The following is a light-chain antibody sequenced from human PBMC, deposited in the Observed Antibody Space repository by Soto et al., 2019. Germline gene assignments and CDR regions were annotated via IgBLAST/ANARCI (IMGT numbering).Light chain of an antibody. CDR1: QSVSSH. J-gene: IGKJ4*01. V-gene: IGKV3-11*01. CDR3: QQRSDLPLL. CDR2: DAS. Sequence: EIVLTQSPATLSLSPGESATLSCRASQSVSSHLTWYQHIPGQAPRLLIYDASTRANGIPARFSGSGSGTDGTLTISSLEPEDFAVYYCQQRSDLPLLFGGGTMVEIK.